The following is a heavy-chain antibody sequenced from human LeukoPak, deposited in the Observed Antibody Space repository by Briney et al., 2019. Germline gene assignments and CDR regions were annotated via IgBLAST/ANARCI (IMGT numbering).Heavy chain of an antibody. CDR2: ISGSGVMT. Sequence: GGSLRLSCAASGFTFSDYAMTGVRQAPGKGREWVATISGSGVMTYYADSVKGRFTVSGDNSKNTVYLQMSSLTAADTAVYYCAKDRSIGPYYPFVHRGQGTLVTVSS. D-gene: IGHD1-26*01. CDR3: AKDRSIGPYYPFVH. J-gene: IGHJ4*02. CDR1: GFTFSDYA. V-gene: IGHV3-23*01.